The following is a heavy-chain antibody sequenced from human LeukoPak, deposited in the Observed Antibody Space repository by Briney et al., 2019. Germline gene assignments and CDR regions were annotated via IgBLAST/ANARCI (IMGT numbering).Heavy chain of an antibody. Sequence: PSETLSLTCTVSGGSISSYYWSWIRQPPGKGLEWIGYIYYSGSTNYNPSLKSRVTISVDTSKNQFSLKLSSVTAADTAVYYCARGDGYGYYFDYWGQGTLVTVSS. CDR3: ARGDGYGYYFDY. CDR1: GGSISSYY. CDR2: IYYSGST. D-gene: IGHD5-18*01. V-gene: IGHV4-59*12. J-gene: IGHJ4*02.